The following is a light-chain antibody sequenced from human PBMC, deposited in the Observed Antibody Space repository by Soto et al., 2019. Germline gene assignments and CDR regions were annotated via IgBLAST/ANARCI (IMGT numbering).Light chain of an antibody. J-gene: IGKJ1*01. V-gene: IGKV3-11*01. CDR3: QQRGNWPWT. CDR2: DAS. CDR1: QSVSSY. Sequence: EIVLTQSPATLSLSPGERATISCRASQSVSSYLAWYQQKPGQAPRLLIYDASNRATGIPARFSGSGSGTAFTLTISSLEPEDFAVYYCQQRGNWPWTFGQGTKVEIK.